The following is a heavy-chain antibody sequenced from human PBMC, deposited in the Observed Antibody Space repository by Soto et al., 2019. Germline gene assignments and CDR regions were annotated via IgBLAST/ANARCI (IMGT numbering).Heavy chain of an antibody. CDR3: ARYDISYYMDV. CDR1: GYTFTSYG. V-gene: IGHV1-18*01. J-gene: IGHJ6*03. Sequence: ASVKVSCKASGYTFTSYGISWVRQAPGQGIEWMGWISAYNGNTNYAQKIQGRVTMATDTSTSTAYMELRSLRSDDTAVYYCARYDISYYMDVWGKGTTVTVSS. D-gene: IGHD3-9*01. CDR2: ISAYNGNT.